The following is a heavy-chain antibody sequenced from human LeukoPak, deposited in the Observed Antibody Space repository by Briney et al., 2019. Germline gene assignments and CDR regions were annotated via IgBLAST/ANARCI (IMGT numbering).Heavy chain of an antibody. V-gene: IGHV3-48*03. CDR1: GFTFSSYE. Sequence: GGSLRLSCAASGFTFSSYEMNWVRQAPGKGLEWVSYISSSGSTIYYADSVKGRFTISRDNAKNSLYLQMNSLRAEDTAVYYCAKLSEGDGYNGAYLDYWGQGTLVTVSS. CDR3: AKLSEGDGYNGAYLDY. D-gene: IGHD5-24*01. J-gene: IGHJ4*02. CDR2: ISSSGSTI.